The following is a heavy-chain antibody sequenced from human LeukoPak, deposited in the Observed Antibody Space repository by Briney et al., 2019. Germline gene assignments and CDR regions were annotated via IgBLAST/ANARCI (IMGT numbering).Heavy chain of an antibody. V-gene: IGHV3-23*01. CDR1: GFTFSGYA. D-gene: IGHD2-2*01. CDR3: AKRIGSCNSISCLYFDY. Sequence: PGGSLRLSCAASGFTFSGYAMSWVRQAPGKGLEWVSTVSGSGGSTYYADSVKGWFTISRDNSKNTLYLQMNSLRAEDTAVYYCAKRIGSCNSISCLYFDYWGQGTLVTVSS. CDR2: VSGSGGST. J-gene: IGHJ4*02.